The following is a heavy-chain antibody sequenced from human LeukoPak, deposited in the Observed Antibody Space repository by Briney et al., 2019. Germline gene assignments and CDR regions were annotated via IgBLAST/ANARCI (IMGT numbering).Heavy chain of an antibody. Sequence: SETLSLTCTVSGGSISSYYWSWIRQPPGKGLEWIGYIYYSGSTNYNPSLKSRVTISVDTSKNQFSLKLSSVTAADTAVYYCARSSGYYYEGFDYWGQGTLVTVSS. CDR2: IYYSGST. CDR1: GGSISSYY. V-gene: IGHV4-59*08. CDR3: ARSSGYYYEGFDY. D-gene: IGHD3-22*01. J-gene: IGHJ4*02.